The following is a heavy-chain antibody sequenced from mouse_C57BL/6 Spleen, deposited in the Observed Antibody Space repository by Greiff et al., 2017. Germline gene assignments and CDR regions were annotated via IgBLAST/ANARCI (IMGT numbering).Heavy chain of an antibody. CDR1: GYAFSSSW. V-gene: IGHV1-82*01. J-gene: IGHJ1*03. Sequence: VQLQQSGPELVKPGASVKISCKASGYAFSSSWMNWVKQRPGKGLEWIGRIYPGDGDTNYNGKFKGKATLTADKSSSTAYMQLSSLTSEDSAVYFCARSSLSYWYFDVWGTGTTVTVSS. CDR3: ARSSLSYWYFDV. CDR2: IYPGDGDT. D-gene: IGHD1-3*01.